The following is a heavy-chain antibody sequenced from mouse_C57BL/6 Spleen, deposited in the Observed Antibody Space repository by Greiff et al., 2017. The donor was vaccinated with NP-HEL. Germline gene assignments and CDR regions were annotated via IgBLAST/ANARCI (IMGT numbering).Heavy chain of an antibody. J-gene: IGHJ4*01. CDR1: GFTFSSYA. Sequence: DVMLVESGEGLVKPGGSLKLSCAASGFTFSSYAMSWVRQTPEKRLEWVAYISSGGDYTYYADTVKGRFTISRDNARNTLYLQMSSLKSEDTAMYSCTKDPECSDGAMDYWGQGTSLTVSS. CDR3: TKDPECSDGAMDY. CDR2: ISSGGDYT. D-gene: IGHD2-3*01. V-gene: IGHV5-9-1*02.